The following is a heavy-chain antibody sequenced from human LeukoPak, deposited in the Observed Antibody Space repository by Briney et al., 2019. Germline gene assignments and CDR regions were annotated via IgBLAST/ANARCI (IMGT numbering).Heavy chain of an antibody. Sequence: EASVKVSCKASGYTFTSYGISWVRQAPGQGLEWMGWISAYNGNTNYAQKLQGRVTMTTDTSTSTAYMELRSLRSDDTAVYYCARGPGEMATAYYYYYMDVWGKGTTVTVSS. J-gene: IGHJ6*03. D-gene: IGHD5-24*01. CDR2: ISAYNGNT. V-gene: IGHV1-18*01. CDR1: GYTFTSYG. CDR3: ARGPGEMATAYYYYYMDV.